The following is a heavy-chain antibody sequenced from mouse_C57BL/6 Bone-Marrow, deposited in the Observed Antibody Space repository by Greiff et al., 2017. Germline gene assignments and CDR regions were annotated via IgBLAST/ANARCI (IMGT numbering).Heavy chain of an antibody. CDR2: IYPGAGDT. CDR1: GYAFSSSW. V-gene: IGHV1-82*01. CDR3: ARRYYDAMDY. Sequence: VQLQESGPELVKPGASVKISCKASGYAFSSSWMNWVKQRPGKGLEWIGRIYPGAGDTNYNGKFKGKATLTADKSSSTAYMQLSSLTSEDSAVYFCARRYYDAMDYWGQGTSVTVSS. J-gene: IGHJ4*01. D-gene: IGHD2-12*01.